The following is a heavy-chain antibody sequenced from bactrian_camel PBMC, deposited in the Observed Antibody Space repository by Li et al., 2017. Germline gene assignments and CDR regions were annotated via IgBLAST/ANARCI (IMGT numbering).Heavy chain of an antibody. D-gene: IGHD7*01. Sequence: HVQLVESGGGLLQPGGSLRISCVASGFTFSSYLMSWVRQAPGKGLEWVSSINSDGTNTYYADSVKGRFTISRDNAKNTLYLQLNSLKTEDTALYYCATDLNWQNYWGQGTQGT. J-gene: IGHJ4*01. CDR2: INSDGTNT. CDR3: ATDLNWQNY. CDR1: GFTFSSYL. V-gene: IGHV3-2*01.